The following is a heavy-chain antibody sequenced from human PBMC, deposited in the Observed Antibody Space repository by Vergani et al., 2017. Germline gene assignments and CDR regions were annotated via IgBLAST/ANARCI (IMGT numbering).Heavy chain of an antibody. CDR3: ARARGLYSSSSEGAYGMDV. CDR1: GYSFTTYW. V-gene: IGHV5-51*01. CDR2: IYPGDSDT. D-gene: IGHD6-6*01. Sequence: EVQLVQSGAEVQTPGESLQISCKGSGYSFTTYWLAWVRPIPATGLEWLGIIYPGDSDTRYSPSFQGQVTISADKSISTAYLQWSSLKASDTAMHYCARARGLYSSSSEGAYGMDVWGQGTTVTVSS. J-gene: IGHJ6*02.